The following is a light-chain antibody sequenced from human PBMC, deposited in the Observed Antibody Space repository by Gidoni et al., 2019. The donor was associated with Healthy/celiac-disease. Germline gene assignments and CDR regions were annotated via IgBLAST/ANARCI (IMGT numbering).Light chain of an antibody. CDR1: QSVSSY. Sequence: IVFTQSPATLSLSPGERAPLSCRASQSVSSYLAWYQQNPGQAPRLLIYDASNSATGIPARFSGSGSGTGFTLTISSLEPEDFAVYFCQQRSNWPPQRYTFGQGTKLEIK. J-gene: IGKJ2*01. V-gene: IGKV3-11*01. CDR3: QQRSNWPPQRYT. CDR2: DAS.